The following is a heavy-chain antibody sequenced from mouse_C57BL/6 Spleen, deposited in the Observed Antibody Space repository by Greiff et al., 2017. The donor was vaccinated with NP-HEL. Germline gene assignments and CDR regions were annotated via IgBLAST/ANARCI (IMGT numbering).Heavy chain of an antibody. D-gene: IGHD1-3*01. J-gene: IGHJ4*01. CDR3: ARLLKAMDY. CDR1: GFTFSDYY. CDR2: ISNGGGST. Sequence: EVQGVESGGGLVQPGGSLKLSCAASGFTFSDYYMYWVRQTPEKRLEWVAYISNGGGSTYYPDTVKGRFTISRDNAKNTLYLQMSRLKSEDTAMYYCARLLKAMDYWGQGTSVTVSS. V-gene: IGHV5-12*01.